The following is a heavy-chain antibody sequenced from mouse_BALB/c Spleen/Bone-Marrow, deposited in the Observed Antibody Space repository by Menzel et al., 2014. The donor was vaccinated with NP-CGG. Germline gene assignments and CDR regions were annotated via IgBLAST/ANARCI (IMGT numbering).Heavy chain of an antibody. D-gene: IGHD2-14*01. J-gene: IGHJ1*01. V-gene: IGHV1-54*01. Sequence: QVQLKQSGAELVRPGTSVKVSCKASGYAFTNXLXEWIKQRPGQGLEWIGVINPGSGGTNYNEKFKGKATLTADKSSFTAYIQLSSLTSDDSAVYFCAREQVRFFDVWGAGTTVTVSS. CDR3: AREQVRFFDV. CDR2: INPGSGGT. CDR1: GYAFTNXL.